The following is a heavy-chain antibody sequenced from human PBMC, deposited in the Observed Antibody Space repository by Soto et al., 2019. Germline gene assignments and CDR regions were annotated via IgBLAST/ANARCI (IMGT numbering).Heavy chain of an antibody. Sequence: QVQLVQSGAEVKKPGSSVKVSCKASGGTFSSYAISWVRQAPGQGLEWMGGIIPIFGTANYAQKFQGRVTITADEATSTAYMDLSSLRSEDTAVYYCARDLTAARRLGYFDYWGQGTLVTVSS. J-gene: IGHJ4*02. CDR1: GGTFSSYA. CDR3: ARDLTAARRLGYFDY. CDR2: IIPIFGTA. V-gene: IGHV1-69*12. D-gene: IGHD6-6*01.